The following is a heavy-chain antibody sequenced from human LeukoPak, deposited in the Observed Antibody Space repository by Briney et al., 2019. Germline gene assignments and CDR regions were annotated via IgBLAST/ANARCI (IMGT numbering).Heavy chain of an antibody. J-gene: IGHJ4*02. Sequence: ASVKVSCKTSRYTFTGYYMHWVRQAPGQGLEWMGWINPNSGGTNYAQKFQGRVTMTRDTSISTAYMELSRLRSDDTAVYYCARGGYSSSWYTEYWGQGTLVTVSS. CDR2: INPNSGGT. CDR3: ARGGYSSSWYTEY. D-gene: IGHD6-13*01. V-gene: IGHV1-2*02. CDR1: RYTFTGYY.